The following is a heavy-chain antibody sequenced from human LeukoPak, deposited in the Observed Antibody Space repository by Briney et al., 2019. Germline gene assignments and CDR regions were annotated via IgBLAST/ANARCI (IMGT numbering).Heavy chain of an antibody. D-gene: IGHD3-3*01. Sequence: SETPSLTCTVSGGSVSSGSYYWSWIRQPPGKGLEWIGYIYYSGSTNYNPSLKSRVTISVDTSKNQFSLKLSSVTAADTAVYYCAKSLKGITIFGVDYYGMDVWGQGTTVTVSS. CDR1: GGSVSSGSYY. CDR3: AKSLKGITIFGVDYYGMDV. J-gene: IGHJ6*02. CDR2: IYYSGST. V-gene: IGHV4-61*01.